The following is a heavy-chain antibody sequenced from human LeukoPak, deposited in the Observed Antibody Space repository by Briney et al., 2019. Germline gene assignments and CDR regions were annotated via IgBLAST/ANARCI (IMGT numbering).Heavy chain of an antibody. Sequence: GGSLRLSCAASGFTFSTYGMHWVRQAPGKGLEWVAFIRYDGSNKYYADSVKGRFTISRDNSKNTLYLQINSLRAEDTAVYFCAKDRLGGPYFFHYWGQGTLVTVSS. CDR1: GFTFSTYG. CDR3: AKDRLGGPYFFHY. J-gene: IGHJ4*02. V-gene: IGHV3-30*02. CDR2: IRYDGSNK. D-gene: IGHD3-16*01.